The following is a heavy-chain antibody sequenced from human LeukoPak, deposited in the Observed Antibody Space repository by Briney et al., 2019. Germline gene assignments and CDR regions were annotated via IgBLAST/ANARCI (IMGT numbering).Heavy chain of an antibody. J-gene: IGHJ5*02. Sequence: ASVKVSCKASGYTSTSYAMHWVRQAPGQRLEWMGWINAGNGNTKYSQKFQGRVTITRDTSASTAYMELSSLRSEDTAVYYCARDPLEYYYDSSGYFPWFDPWGQGTLVTVSS. V-gene: IGHV1-3*01. CDR1: GYTSTSYA. CDR2: INAGNGNT. D-gene: IGHD3-22*01. CDR3: ARDPLEYYYDSSGYFPWFDP.